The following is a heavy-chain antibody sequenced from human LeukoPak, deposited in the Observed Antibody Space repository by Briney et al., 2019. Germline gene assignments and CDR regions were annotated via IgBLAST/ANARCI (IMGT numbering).Heavy chain of an antibody. Sequence: PGGSLRLSCAASGFTFSSYGMNWVRQAPGKGLEWVSAISGSTGRTYYADSVKGRFTISRDDSKNTLYLQMNNLRAEDTAVYYCAPRVVGSAPFDYWGQGILVTVSS. V-gene: IGHV3-23*01. CDR2: ISGSTGRT. J-gene: IGHJ4*02. CDR1: GFTFSSYG. D-gene: IGHD2-15*01. CDR3: APRVVGSAPFDY.